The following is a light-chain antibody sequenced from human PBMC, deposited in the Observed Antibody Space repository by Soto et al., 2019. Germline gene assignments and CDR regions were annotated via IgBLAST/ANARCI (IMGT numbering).Light chain of an antibody. CDR2: EVS. V-gene: IGLV2-14*01. J-gene: IGLJ2*01. CDR3: SSYTSSGTLVV. Sequence: QSALTQPASVSGSPGQSITISCTGTSSDIGGYKYVSWYQQHPGKAPKLMIFEVSNRPSGVSNRFSGSNSCNTASLTSSGLQAYDEADYYCSSYTSSGTLVVFGGGTEVTV. CDR1: SSDIGGYKY.